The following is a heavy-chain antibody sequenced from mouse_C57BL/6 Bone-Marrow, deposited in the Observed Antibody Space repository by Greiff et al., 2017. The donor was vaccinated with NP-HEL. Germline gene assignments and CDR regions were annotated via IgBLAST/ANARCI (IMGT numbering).Heavy chain of an antibody. D-gene: IGHD3-1*01. CDR3: ARGLLGNFDY. J-gene: IGHJ2*01. Sequence: EVQLQQSGPELVKPGASVKIPCKASGYTFTDYNMDWVKQSHGKSLEWIGDINPNNGGTNYNQKFKGKATLTVDKSSSTAYMELRSLTSDDTAVYYCARGLLGNFDYWGQGTTLTVSS. V-gene: IGHV1-18*01. CDR1: GYTFTDYN. CDR2: INPNNGGT.